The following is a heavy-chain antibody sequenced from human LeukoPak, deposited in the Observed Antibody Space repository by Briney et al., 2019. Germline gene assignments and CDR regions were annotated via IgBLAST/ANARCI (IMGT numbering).Heavy chain of an antibody. J-gene: IGHJ4*02. V-gene: IGHV4-59*01. CDR1: GGSISSYY. CDR2: IYYSGST. D-gene: IGHD5-24*01. CDR3: ARDPKDGYNFFFDY. Sequence: SETLSLTCTVSGGSISSYYWSWLRQPPGKGLEWIGYIYYSGSTNYNPSLKSRVTISVDTSKNQFSLKLSSVTAADTAVYYCARDPKDGYNFFFDYWGQGTLVTVSS.